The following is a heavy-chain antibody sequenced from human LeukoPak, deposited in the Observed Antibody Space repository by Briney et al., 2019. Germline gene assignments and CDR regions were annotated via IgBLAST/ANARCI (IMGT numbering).Heavy chain of an antibody. CDR1: GFTFSSYW. CDR3: ARAEPYSSGWYVTARGRYYFDY. Sequence: GGSLRLSCAASGFTFSSYWMSWVRQAPGKGLEWVANIKQDGSEKYYVDSVKGRFTISRDNAKNSLYLQMNSLRAEDTAVYYCARAEPYSSGWYVTARGRYYFDYWGQGTLVTVSS. V-gene: IGHV3-7*01. J-gene: IGHJ4*02. CDR2: IKQDGSEK. D-gene: IGHD6-19*01.